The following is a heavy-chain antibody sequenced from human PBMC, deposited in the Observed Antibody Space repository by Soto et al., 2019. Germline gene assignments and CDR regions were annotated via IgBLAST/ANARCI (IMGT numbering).Heavy chain of an antibody. Sequence: QVQLVESGGGVVQPGRSLRLSCAVSGFTFSSYGMHWVRQAPGKGLEWVAHISYDGSNEHYVDSVKGRFTISRDNSKNTRYLITTSPTAEDTGVDYCAKDTYYRDRSGYYIFDDWGQGTLVTVSS. J-gene: IGHJ4*02. CDR2: ISYDGSNE. CDR1: GFTFSSYG. CDR3: AKDTYYRDRSGYYIFDD. D-gene: IGHD3-22*01. V-gene: IGHV3-30*18.